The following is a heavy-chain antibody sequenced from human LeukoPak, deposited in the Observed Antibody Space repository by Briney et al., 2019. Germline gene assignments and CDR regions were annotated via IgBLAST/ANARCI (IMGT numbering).Heavy chain of an antibody. Sequence: SETLSLNCAVYGGSFSGFYWSWIRQPPGKGLEWIGEINHSGSTNYNSSLKSRVTISVDTSKNQFSLELSSVTAADTAVYYCAREPLDGYNDYWGQGTLVTVSS. D-gene: IGHD5-24*01. CDR2: INHSGST. CDR3: AREPLDGYNDY. V-gene: IGHV4-34*01. CDR1: GGSFSGFY. J-gene: IGHJ4*02.